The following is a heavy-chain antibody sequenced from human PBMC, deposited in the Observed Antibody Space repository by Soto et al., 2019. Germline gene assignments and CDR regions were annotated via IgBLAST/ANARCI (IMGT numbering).Heavy chain of an antibody. J-gene: IGHJ4*02. V-gene: IGHV1-18*01. CDR2: ISVYKGKT. CDR1: GYTFPNYG. Sequence: GASVKVSCKASGYTFPNYGITWVRQAPGQGREWMGWISVYKGKTDYAQKFQGRVTMSTDTSTTTAYLELRSLRSDDTAVYYCARVFFYDSSGEDPYYFDHWGQGTLVTVSS. CDR3: ARVFFYDSSGEDPYYFDH. D-gene: IGHD3-22*01.